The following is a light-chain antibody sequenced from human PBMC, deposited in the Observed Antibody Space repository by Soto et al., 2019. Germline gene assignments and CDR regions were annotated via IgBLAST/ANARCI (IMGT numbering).Light chain of an antibody. CDR1: QSVSSN. CDR3: QHYDTSPIT. CDR2: DAS. V-gene: IGKV3-15*01. J-gene: IGKJ5*01. Sequence: EVVMTQSPATLSVSPGERATLSCRASQSVSSNVAWYQHKPGQAPRLLIYDASTRATGFPARFSGSGSGTEFTLTISSLQSEDFAVYCCQHYDTSPITFGQGTRLEIK.